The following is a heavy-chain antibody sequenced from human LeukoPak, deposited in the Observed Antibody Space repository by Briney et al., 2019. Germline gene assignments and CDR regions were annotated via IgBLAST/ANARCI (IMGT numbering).Heavy chain of an antibody. Sequence: GGSLRLSCLTSGFTLSTNAMSWVRQAPGKGLEWISGISGSGASTYYADSVKGRFTISRDTSENTLYLQMNSLRAEDTALYFCAKKAQYDGHYPLDYWGQGTLVTVSA. D-gene: IGHD4/OR15-4a*01. CDR3: AKKAQYDGHYPLDY. J-gene: IGHJ4*02. CDR2: ISGSGAST. CDR1: GFTLSTNA. V-gene: IGHV3-23*01.